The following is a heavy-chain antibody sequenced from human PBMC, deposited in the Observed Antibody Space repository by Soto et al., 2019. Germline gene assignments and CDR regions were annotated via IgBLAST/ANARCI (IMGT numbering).Heavy chain of an antibody. CDR2: MNPNSGNT. CDR1: GYTFTSYD. Sequence: ASVKVSCKASGYTFTSYDINWVRQATGQGLEWTGWMNPNSGNTGYAQKFQGRVTMTRNTSISTAYMELSSLRSEDTAVYYCARPHSSWDYYYYLDVWGKGTTVTV. J-gene: IGHJ6*03. CDR3: ARPHSSWDYYYYLDV. D-gene: IGHD6-13*01. V-gene: IGHV1-8*01.